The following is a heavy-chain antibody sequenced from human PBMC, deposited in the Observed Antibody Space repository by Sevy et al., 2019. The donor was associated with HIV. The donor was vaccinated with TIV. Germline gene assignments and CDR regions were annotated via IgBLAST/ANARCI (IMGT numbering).Heavy chain of an antibody. CDR1: GYSFSSYW. CDR3: ARGARGTLPSYYYYGMDV. V-gene: IGHV5-51*01. Sequence: GESLKISCRGSGYSFSSYWFVWVRQMPGKGLEWMGIIYPCDSDTIYSPSFQGQVSISVDKSISTAYLHWSSLKASDTAMYYCARGARGTLPSYYYYGMDVWGQGTTVTVSS. J-gene: IGHJ6*02. CDR2: IYPCDSDT.